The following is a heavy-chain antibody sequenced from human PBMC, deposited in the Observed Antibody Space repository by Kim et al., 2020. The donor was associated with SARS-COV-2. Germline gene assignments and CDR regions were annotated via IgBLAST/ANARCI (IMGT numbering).Heavy chain of an antibody. J-gene: IGHJ4*02. CDR3: ARAVAGTAGESDY. D-gene: IGHD6-19*01. Sequence: ASVKVSCKASGYTFTGYYMHWVRQAPGQGLEWIGRINPNSGGTNYAQKFQGRVTMTRDTSISTAYMELSRLRSDDTAVYYCARAVAGTAGESDYWGQGTLVTVSS. CDR1: GYTFTGYY. V-gene: IGHV1-2*06. CDR2: INPNSGGT.